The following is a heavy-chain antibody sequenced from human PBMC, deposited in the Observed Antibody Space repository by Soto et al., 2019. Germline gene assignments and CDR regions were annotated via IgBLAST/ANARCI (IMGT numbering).Heavy chain of an antibody. CDR2: IYTSGST. Sequence: QVQLQESGPGLVKPSETLSLTCTVSGGSISSYYWSWIRQPAGKGLEWIGRIYTSGSTNYNPSLKSRVTMSVDTSKNQFSLKLSSVTAADTAVYYCARVKIVGSELDAFDIWGQGTMVTFSS. D-gene: IGHD1-26*01. V-gene: IGHV4-4*07. CDR3: ARVKIVGSELDAFDI. CDR1: GGSISSYY. J-gene: IGHJ3*02.